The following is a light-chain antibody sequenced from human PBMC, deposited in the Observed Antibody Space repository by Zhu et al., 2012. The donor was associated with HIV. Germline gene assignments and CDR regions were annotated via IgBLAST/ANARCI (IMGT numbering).Light chain of an antibody. V-gene: IGKV1-NL1*01. CDR1: QAISSS. Sequence: DIQMTQSPSSVSTYVGDRVTITCRASQAISSSLAWYQQKPGKAPDLLLYAASTLESGVSSRFSGSGSGADYTLNISGLQPEDFATYFCRQYYSKPWTFGQGTKVEIK. CDR3: RQYYSKPWT. J-gene: IGKJ1*01. CDR2: AAS.